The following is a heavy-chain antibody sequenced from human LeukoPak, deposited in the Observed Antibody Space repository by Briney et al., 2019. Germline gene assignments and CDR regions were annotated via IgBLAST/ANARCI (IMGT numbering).Heavy chain of an antibody. CDR2: IYQSGST. J-gene: IGHJ4*02. V-gene: IGHV4-30-2*01. Sequence: SETLSLTCTVSGGSISSGCYHWSWMPPPPGKGLEGFGYIYQSGSTHHTPSLKSRVTISVARSKNQFSLKLSSVTAADTAVYYCARDFNGWAAAGGALDYWGQGTLVTVSA. CDR3: ARDFNGWAAAGGALDY. CDR1: GGSISSGCYH. D-gene: IGHD6-13*01.